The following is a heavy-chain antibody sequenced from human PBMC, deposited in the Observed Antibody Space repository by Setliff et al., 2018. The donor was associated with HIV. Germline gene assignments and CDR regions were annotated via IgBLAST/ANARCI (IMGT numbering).Heavy chain of an antibody. CDR3: ANSRHFSGDYSFDY. D-gene: IGHD1-26*01. CDR2: VNPASGGS. V-gene: IGHV1-2*02. Sequence: ASVKVSCKASGGTFSNYAISWVRQAPGQGLEWLGWVNPASGGSNYAQNFRGKVTMTRDTSISTAYMQVTRLTSDDTAVYYCANSRHFSGDYSFDYWGQGTLVTSPQ. J-gene: IGHJ4*02. CDR1: GGTFSNYA.